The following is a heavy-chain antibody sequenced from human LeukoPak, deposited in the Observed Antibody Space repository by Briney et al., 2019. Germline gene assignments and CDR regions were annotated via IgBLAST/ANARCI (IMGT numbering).Heavy chain of an antibody. CDR1: GFTFSSYG. D-gene: IGHD1-1*01. J-gene: IGHJ4*02. CDR2: IRYDGGNK. Sequence: PGGSLRLSCAASGFTFSSYGMHWVRQAPGKGLGWVAFIRYDGGNKYYADSVKGRFTISRDNSKNTLYLQMNSLRAEDTAVYYCAREVQLERLGFGKEGSAFDYWGQGTLVTVSS. CDR3: AREVQLERLGFGKEGSAFDY. V-gene: IGHV3-30*02.